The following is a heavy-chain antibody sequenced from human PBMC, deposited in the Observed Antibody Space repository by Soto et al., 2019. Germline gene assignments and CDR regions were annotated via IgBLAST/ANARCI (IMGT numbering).Heavy chain of an antibody. J-gene: IGHJ6*02. Sequence: SHTLSLTCAISGDSVSRNSGAWNWIMQSPSGGLQWLGRTYYRSKWYSEYAPSVKSRITINPDTAKNQFALQLKSVTPDDSGVYPCARGRWSEEGYYYGMDVWGQGTTVTVSS. CDR2: TYYRSKWYS. CDR1: GDSVSRNSGA. V-gene: IGHV6-1*01. CDR3: ARGRWSEEGYYYGMDV. D-gene: IGHD3-22*01.